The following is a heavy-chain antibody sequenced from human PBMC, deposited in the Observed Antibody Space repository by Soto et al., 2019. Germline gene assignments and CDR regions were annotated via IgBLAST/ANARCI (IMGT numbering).Heavy chain of an antibody. CDR2: IYSGGST. CDR1: GFTVSGNY. CDR3: ARTQPTYYDFWSGYYAYYSDY. Sequence: PGGSLRLSCAASGFTVSGNYMSWVRQAPGKGLEWVSVIYSGGSTYYADSVKGRFTISRDNSKNTLYLQMNSLRAEDTAVYYCARTQPTYYDFWSGYYAYYSDYWGQGTLVTVSS. D-gene: IGHD3-3*01. J-gene: IGHJ4*02. V-gene: IGHV3-66*01.